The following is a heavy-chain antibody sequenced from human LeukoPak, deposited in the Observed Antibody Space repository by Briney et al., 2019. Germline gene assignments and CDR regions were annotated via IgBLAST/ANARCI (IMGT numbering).Heavy chain of an antibody. CDR2: IWYDGSNK. V-gene: IGHV3-33*01. J-gene: IGHJ5*02. CDR3: ARGRYCSSTSCYKGFDP. Sequence: PGGSLRLSCAASGFTFSSYGMHWVRQAPGKGLEWVAVIWYDGSNKYYADSVKGRFTISRDNSKNTLYLQMNSLRAEDTAVYYCARGRYCSSTSCYKGFDPWGQGTLVTVSS. CDR1: GFTFSSYG. D-gene: IGHD2-2*02.